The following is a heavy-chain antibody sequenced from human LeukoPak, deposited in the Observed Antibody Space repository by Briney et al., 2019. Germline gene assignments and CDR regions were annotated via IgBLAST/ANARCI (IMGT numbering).Heavy chain of an antibody. Sequence: SETLSLTYTVSGGSISSSSYYWGWIRQPPGKGLEWIGSIYYSGSTYYNPSLKSRVTISVDTSKNQFSLKLSSVTAADTAVYYCARAQYYYDTRYYFDYWGQGTLVTVSS. D-gene: IGHD3-22*01. CDR1: GGSISSSSYY. V-gene: IGHV4-39*01. CDR3: ARAQYYYDTRYYFDY. J-gene: IGHJ4*02. CDR2: IYYSGST.